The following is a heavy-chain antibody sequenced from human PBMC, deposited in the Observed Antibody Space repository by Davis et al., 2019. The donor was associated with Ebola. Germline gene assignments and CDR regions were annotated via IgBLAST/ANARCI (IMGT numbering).Heavy chain of an antibody. CDR2: IRSKANSYAT. CDR3: ARSSIAARPGYYYGMDV. CDR1: GFTFSSYA. V-gene: IGHV3-73*01. D-gene: IGHD6-6*01. Sequence: PGGSLRLSCAASGFTFSSYAMHWVRQAPGKGLEWVGRIRSKANSYATAYAASVKGRFTISRDDSKNTAYLQMNSLKTEDTAVYYCARSSIAARPGYYYGMDVWGQGTTVTVPS. J-gene: IGHJ6*02.